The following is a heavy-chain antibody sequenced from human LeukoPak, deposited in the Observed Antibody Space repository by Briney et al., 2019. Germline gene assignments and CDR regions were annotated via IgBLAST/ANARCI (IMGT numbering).Heavy chain of an antibody. CDR2: IYYSGST. CDR3: ASMDSAMALGY. V-gene: IGHV4-30-4*01. D-gene: IGHD5-18*01. Sequence: PSETLSLTCAVYGGSFSGFYWSWIRQPPGKGLEWIGFIYYSGSTHYNPSLKSRVIISVDTSKNQFSLRLTSVTAADTAVYYCASMDSAMALGYWGQGTLVTVSS. J-gene: IGHJ4*02. CDR1: GGSFSGFY.